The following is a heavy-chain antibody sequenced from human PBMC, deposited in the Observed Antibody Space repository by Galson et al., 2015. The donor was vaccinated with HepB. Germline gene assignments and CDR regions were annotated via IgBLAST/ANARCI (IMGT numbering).Heavy chain of an antibody. V-gene: IGHV3-9*01. D-gene: IGHD5-24*01. CDR1: GFTFDDYA. Sequence: SLRLSCAASGFTFDDYAMHWVRQAPGKGLEWVSGISWNSGSIGYADSVKGRFTISRDNAKNSLYLQMNSLRAEDTALYYCAKDRDGYNDRDYFDYWGQGTLVTVSS. CDR3: AKDRDGYNDRDYFDY. CDR2: ISWNSGSI. J-gene: IGHJ4*02.